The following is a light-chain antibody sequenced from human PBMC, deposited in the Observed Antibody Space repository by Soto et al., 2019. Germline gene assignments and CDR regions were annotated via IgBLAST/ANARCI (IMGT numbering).Light chain of an antibody. V-gene: IGLV1-44*01. CDR2: SSN. J-gene: IGLJ3*02. CDR1: SSNIGTNT. Sequence: QPVLTQPPSASGTPGQRVTISCSGSSSNIGTNTVNWYQQFPRSAPKLLMYSSNQRPSGVPDRFSGSKSGTSASLAISGLKSEDEADYYCAAWDGSLNVVLFGGGTKLTV. CDR3: AAWDGSLNVVL.